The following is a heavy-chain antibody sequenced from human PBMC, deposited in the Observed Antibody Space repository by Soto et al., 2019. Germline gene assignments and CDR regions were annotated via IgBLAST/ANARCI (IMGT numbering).Heavy chain of an antibody. CDR2: INAGNGNT. V-gene: IGHV1-3*01. CDR3: ASPYYYDSSGYPPDLYWFDP. J-gene: IGHJ5*02. CDR1: GYTFTSYA. D-gene: IGHD3-22*01. Sequence: GASVKVSCKASGYTFTSYAMHWVRQAPGQRLEWMGWINAGNGNTKYSQKFQGRVTITRDTSASTAYMELSSLRSEDTAVYYCASPYYYDSSGYPPDLYWFDPWGQGTLVTVSS.